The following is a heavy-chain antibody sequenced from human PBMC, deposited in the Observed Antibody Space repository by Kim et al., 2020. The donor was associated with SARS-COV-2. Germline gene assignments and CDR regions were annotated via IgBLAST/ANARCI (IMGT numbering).Heavy chain of an antibody. CDR1: GGSISSSSYY. V-gene: IGHV4-39*01. Sequence: SETLSLTCTVSGGSISSSSYYWGWIRQPPGKGLEWIGSIYYSGSTYYNPSLKSRVTISVDTSKNQFSLKLSSVTAADTAVYYCARPGSGHMVRGVLSWYFDLWGRGTLVTVSS. CDR3: ARPGSGHMVRGVLSWYFDL. J-gene: IGHJ2*01. D-gene: IGHD3-10*01. CDR2: IYYSGST.